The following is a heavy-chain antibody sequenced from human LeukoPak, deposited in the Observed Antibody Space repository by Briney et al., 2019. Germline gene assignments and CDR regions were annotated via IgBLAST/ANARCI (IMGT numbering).Heavy chain of an antibody. V-gene: IGHV1-69*05. Sequence: SVKVSCKASGGTFSSYAISWVRQAPGQGLEWMGGIIPIFGTANYAQKFQGRVTITTDESTSTAYMELSSLRSEDTAVYYCARDQWFGELMGSNWFDPWGQGTLVTVSS. J-gene: IGHJ5*02. D-gene: IGHD3-10*01. CDR3: ARDQWFGELMGSNWFDP. CDR1: GGTFSSYA. CDR2: IIPIFGTA.